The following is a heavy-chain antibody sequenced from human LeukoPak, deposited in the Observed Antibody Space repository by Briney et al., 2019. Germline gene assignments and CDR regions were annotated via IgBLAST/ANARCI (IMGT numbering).Heavy chain of an antibody. CDR3: ASRDYFDY. CDR1: GFTFRSFW. J-gene: IGHJ4*02. Sequence: PGGSLRLSCAVSGFTFRSFWMHWVRHAPGEGLLWVSRINSDGSSTTYADSVKGRFTISRDNTKNTLYLQMNSLRDEDTAVYYCASRDYFDYWGQGTLVTVSS. CDR2: INSDGSST. V-gene: IGHV3-74*03.